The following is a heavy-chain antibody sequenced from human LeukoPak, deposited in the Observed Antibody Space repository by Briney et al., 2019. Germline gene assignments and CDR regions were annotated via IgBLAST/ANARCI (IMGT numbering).Heavy chain of an antibody. V-gene: IGHV3-30*18. Sequence: GGSLRLSCAASGFTFSSYGMHWVRQAPGKGLEWVAVISYDGSNKYYADSVKGRFTISRDNSKNTLYLQMNSLRAEDTAVYYCAKDQGYCGGDCYSGGFDYWGQGTLVTVSS. D-gene: IGHD2-21*02. CDR1: GFTFSSYG. CDR3: AKDQGYCGGDCYSGGFDY. CDR2: ISYDGSNK. J-gene: IGHJ4*02.